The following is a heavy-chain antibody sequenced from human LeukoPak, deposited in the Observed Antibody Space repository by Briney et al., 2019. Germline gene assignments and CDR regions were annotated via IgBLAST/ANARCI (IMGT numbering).Heavy chain of an antibody. CDR1: GDSMNSYY. V-gene: IGHV4-59*12. J-gene: IGHJ6*02. CDR2: IYYSGHT. D-gene: IGHD6-13*01. CDR3: ARDPAGGYYYYGMDV. Sequence: SETLSLTCTVSGDSMNSYYWSWIRQPPGKALEWIGYIYYSGHTNYNPSLKSRVTISVDTSKNQFSLKLSSVTAADTAVYYCARDPAGGYYYYGMDVWGQGTTVTVSS.